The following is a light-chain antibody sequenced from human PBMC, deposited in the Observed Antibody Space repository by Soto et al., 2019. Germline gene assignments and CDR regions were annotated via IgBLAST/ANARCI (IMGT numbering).Light chain of an antibody. V-gene: IGKV1-39*01. CDR3: QQSYSSRIT. J-gene: IGKJ5*01. CDR1: QSISDF. Sequence: DVQMTQSPSSLSASVGDRVTITCRASQSISDFLNWYQQKPGKAPKLLIYAASNLQSGVPSRFSGSGSGSDFTLTISSLQPEDFATYYCQQSYSSRITFGQGTRLDIK. CDR2: AAS.